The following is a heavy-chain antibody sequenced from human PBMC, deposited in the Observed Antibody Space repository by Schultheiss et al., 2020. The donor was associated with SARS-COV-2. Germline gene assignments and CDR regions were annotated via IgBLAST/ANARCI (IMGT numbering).Heavy chain of an antibody. CDR2: ISSSSSYI. Sequence: GGSLRLSCAASGFTFSSYSMNWVRQAPGKGLEWVSSISSSSSYIYYADSVKGRFTISRDNSKNTLYLQMNSLRAEDTAVYYCAKGGSSWGHYGMDVWGQGTTVTVSS. V-gene: IGHV3-21*04. CDR1: GFTFSSYS. J-gene: IGHJ6*02. CDR3: AKGGSSWGHYGMDV. D-gene: IGHD6-13*01.